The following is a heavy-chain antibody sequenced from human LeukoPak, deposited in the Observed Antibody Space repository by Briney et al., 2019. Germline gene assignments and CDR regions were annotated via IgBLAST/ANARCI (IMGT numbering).Heavy chain of an antibody. J-gene: IGHJ6*03. CDR3: AREPYYPSSYYYYMDV. CDR1: GFTVSSNY. CDR2: IYRGGSA. D-gene: IGHD3-10*01. V-gene: IGHV3-53*01. Sequence: PGGSLRLSCAASGFTVSSNYMSWVRQAPGKGLEWVSVIYRGGSAYYEDSVKGRFTIPRDNSKNTLYLQMNSLRGEDTAVYYCAREPYYPSSYYYYMDVWGKGTTVTVSS.